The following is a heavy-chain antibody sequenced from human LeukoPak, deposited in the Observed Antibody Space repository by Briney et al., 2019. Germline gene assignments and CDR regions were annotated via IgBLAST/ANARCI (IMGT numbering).Heavy chain of an antibody. Sequence: GGSLRLSCAASGFTFSDYYMSWIRQAPGKGLEWVSYISSSGSTIYYADSVKGRFTISRDNAKNSLYLQMNSLRAEDTVVYYCASRGIAVAGTRVFDPWGQGTLVTVSS. CDR3: ASRGIAVAGTRVFDP. CDR2: ISSSGSTI. CDR1: GFTFSDYY. D-gene: IGHD6-19*01. V-gene: IGHV3-11*01. J-gene: IGHJ5*02.